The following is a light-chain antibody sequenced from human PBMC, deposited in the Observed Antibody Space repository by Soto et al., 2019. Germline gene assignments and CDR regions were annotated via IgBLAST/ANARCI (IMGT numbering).Light chain of an antibody. CDR3: CSYTSSSTVV. Sequence: QSALTQPASVSGSPGQSITISCTGTSSDAGGYNYVSWYQQHPGKAPKLMIYDVSNRPSGVSNRFSGSKSGNTASLTISGLQTEDGADYHCCSYTSSSTVVFGGGTKLTVL. CDR2: DVS. J-gene: IGLJ2*01. V-gene: IGLV2-14*01. CDR1: SSDAGGYNY.